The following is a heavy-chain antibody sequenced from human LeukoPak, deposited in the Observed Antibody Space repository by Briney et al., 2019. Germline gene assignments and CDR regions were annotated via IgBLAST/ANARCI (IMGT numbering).Heavy chain of an antibody. J-gene: IGHJ4*01. CDR2: INHSGST. V-gene: IGHV4-34*01. CDR3: ARGRGGYASRLFDY. CDR1: GGSFSGYY. D-gene: IGHD5-12*01. Sequence: SETLSLTCAVYGGSFSGYYWCWIRLLPGKGLEWIGEINHSGSTNYNPSLKSRVTISVDTSKNQFSLKLSSVTAADTAVYYCARGRGGYASRLFDYSGDGTLGTVSS.